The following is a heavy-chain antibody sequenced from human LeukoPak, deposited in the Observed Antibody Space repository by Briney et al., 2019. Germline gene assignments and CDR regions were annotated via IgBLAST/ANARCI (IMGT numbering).Heavy chain of an antibody. J-gene: IGHJ4*02. CDR3: ARGPKTYYYGSGSYPY. D-gene: IGHD3-10*01. CDR1: GGSFSGYY. CDR2: INHSGST. Sequence: PSETLSLTCAVYGGSFSGYYWSWIRQPPGKGLEWIGEINHSGSTNYNPPLKSRVTISVDTSKNQFSLKLSSVTAADTAVYYCARGPKTYYYGSGSYPYWGQGTLVTVSS. V-gene: IGHV4-34*01.